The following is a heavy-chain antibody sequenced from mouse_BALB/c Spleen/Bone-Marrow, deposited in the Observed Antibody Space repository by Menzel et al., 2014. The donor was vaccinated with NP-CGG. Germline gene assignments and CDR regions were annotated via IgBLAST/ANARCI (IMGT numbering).Heavy chain of an antibody. D-gene: IGHD1-1*01. CDR2: FAPVSGST. V-gene: IGHV1S41*01. CDR1: GYTFSSYW. J-gene: IGHJ1*01. Sequence: DLVKPGASVKLSCKASGYTFSSYWINWIKQRPGLGLEWIGCFAPVSGSTNYNAVFKGKATLTVDTSSAKTYIQLDSLSSEDSAVYFCARSGFGTGYFYYEVWGAGTTVTVSS. CDR3: ARSGFGTGYFYYEV.